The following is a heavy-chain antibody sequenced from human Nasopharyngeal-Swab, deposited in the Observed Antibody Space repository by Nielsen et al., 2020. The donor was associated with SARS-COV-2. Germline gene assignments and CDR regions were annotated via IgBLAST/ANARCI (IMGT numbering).Heavy chain of an antibody. J-gene: IGHJ6*02. Sequence: SVKVSCKASGSTFSSYAISWVRQAPGQGLEWMGRIIPILGIANYAQKFQGRVTITADKSTSTAYMELSSLRSEDTAVYYCAREYCSGGSCYGNYGMDVWGQGTTVTVSS. CDR3: AREYCSGGSCYGNYGMDV. D-gene: IGHD2-15*01. CDR1: GSTFSSYA. V-gene: IGHV1-69*04. CDR2: IIPILGIA.